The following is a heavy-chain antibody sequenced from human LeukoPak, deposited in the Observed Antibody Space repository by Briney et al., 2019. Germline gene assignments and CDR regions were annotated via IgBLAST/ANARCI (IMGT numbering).Heavy chain of an antibody. Sequence: SETLSLTCTVSGGSISSYYWSWIRQPPGKGLEWIGYIYYSGSTNYNPSLKSRVTISVDTSKNQFSLKLNSMTAADTAVYYCARRWDGAFDIWGQGTMVTVSS. CDR3: ARRWDGAFDI. J-gene: IGHJ3*02. V-gene: IGHV4-59*01. CDR1: GGSISSYY. CDR2: IYYSGST. D-gene: IGHD1-26*01.